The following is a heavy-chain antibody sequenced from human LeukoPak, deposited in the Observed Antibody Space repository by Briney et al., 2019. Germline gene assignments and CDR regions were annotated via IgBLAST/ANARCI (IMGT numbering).Heavy chain of an antibody. D-gene: IGHD5-18*01. Sequence: PGGSLRLSCAASGFTFSKYWMHWVRQAPGKGLVWVSRINTDGSSTDYADSVKGRFIISRDNAKNTLYLQINSLRAEDTAVYYCARPGYSYGQFEYWSQGALVTVTS. CDR2: INTDGSST. CDR1: GFTFSKYW. J-gene: IGHJ4*02. V-gene: IGHV3-74*01. CDR3: ARPGYSYGQFEY.